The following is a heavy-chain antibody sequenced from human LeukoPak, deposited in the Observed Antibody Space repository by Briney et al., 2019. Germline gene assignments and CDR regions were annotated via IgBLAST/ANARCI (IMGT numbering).Heavy chain of an antibody. CDR1: GYTFTSNH. Sequence: ASVKVSYKASGYTFTSNHIHWVRQAPGQGLEWLGVINPSGDSTSYAPKFQGRVTVTRNTSTSTVYMELSSLRSEDTGIYYCAKIAARDTGEGYWGQGTPVNVSS. D-gene: IGHD6-6*01. CDR3: AKIAARDTGEGY. V-gene: IGHV1-46*01. CDR2: INPSGDST. J-gene: IGHJ4*02.